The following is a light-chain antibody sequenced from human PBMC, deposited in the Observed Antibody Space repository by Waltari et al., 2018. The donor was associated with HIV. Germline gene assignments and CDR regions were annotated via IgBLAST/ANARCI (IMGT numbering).Light chain of an antibody. CDR1: SSDAGAFKY. Sequence: QSALTQPPSASGSPGQSVTISCTGASSDAGAFKYFSWYQQHPGKAPKLLIYDVTKRPSGVPDRFSGSKSGNTASLTVSGLQAEDEAHYYCSSYAGSSMSYAFGTGTKVTVL. J-gene: IGLJ1*01. CDR3: SSYAGSSMSYA. CDR2: DVT. V-gene: IGLV2-8*01.